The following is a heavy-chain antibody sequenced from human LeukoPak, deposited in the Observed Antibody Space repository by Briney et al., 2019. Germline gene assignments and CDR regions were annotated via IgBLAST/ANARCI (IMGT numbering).Heavy chain of an antibody. CDR1: GFTFSAYT. CDR2: INSRSTYI. J-gene: IGHJ4*02. Sequence: GGSLRLSCAASGFTFSAYTLAWVRQAPGKGLEWVSSINSRSTYIYYADSVKGRFTISRHNAKSSLYLQMNSLRAEDTALYYCAKNWGSGSYDPYFDYWGQGTLVTVSS. V-gene: IGHV3-21*04. CDR3: AKNWGSGSYDPYFDY. D-gene: IGHD1-26*01.